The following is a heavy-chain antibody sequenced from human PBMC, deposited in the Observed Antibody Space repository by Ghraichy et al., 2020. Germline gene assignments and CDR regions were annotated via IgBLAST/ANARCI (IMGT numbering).Heavy chain of an antibody. Sequence: SETLSLTCTVSGGSISSSSYYWGWIRQPPGKGLEWIGSIYYSGSTYYNPSLKSRVTISVDTSKNQFSLKLSSVTAADTAVYYCARAIAVRGAAFDYWGQGTLVTVSS. CDR2: IYYSGST. D-gene: IGHD3-10*01. J-gene: IGHJ4*02. CDR1: GGSISSSSYY. CDR3: ARAIAVRGAAFDY. V-gene: IGHV4-39*07.